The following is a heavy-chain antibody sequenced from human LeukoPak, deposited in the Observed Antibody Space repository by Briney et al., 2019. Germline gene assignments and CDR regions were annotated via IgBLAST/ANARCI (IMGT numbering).Heavy chain of an antibody. CDR2: IYSGGRP. CDR3: ARDLMGIAYRGAFYY. D-gene: IGHD6-13*01. J-gene: IGHJ4*02. CDR1: GFTFSSYA. Sequence: GGSLRLSCAASGFTFSSYAMSWVRQAPGKGLEWVSVIYSGGRPYYANSVKGRFTISRDNSKNTLYLQMNSLRAEDTAVYYCARDLMGIAYRGAFYYWGQGTLVTVSS. V-gene: IGHV3-53*01.